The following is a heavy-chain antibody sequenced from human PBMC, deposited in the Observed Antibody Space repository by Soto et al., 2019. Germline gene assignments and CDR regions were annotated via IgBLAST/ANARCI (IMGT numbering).Heavy chain of an antibody. Sequence: GESLKISCQGSGYSFTSYWITWVRQMPGKGLEWMGRIDPIDSYTNYSPSFQGHVTISVDTSISTAYLQYSGLKASDTAMYYCARRGYGGYGGGDAFDIWGQGTMVTVSS. D-gene: IGHD5-12*01. J-gene: IGHJ3*02. CDR3: ARRGYGGYGGGDAFDI. V-gene: IGHV5-10-1*01. CDR1: GYSFTSYW. CDR2: IDPIDSYT.